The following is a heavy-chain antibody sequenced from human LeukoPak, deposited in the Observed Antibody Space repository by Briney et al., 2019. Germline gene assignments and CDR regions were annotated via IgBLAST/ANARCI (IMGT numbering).Heavy chain of an antibody. Sequence: GSLRLSCAASGFTFSSYGMHWVRQAPGKGLEWVAVIWYDGSNKYYADSVKGRFTISRDNSKNTLYLQMNSLRAEDTAVYYCGRAKLPLYKWDYWGQGTLVTVSS. D-gene: IGHD1-1*01. CDR1: GFTFSSYG. V-gene: IGHV3-33*01. CDR2: IWYDGSNK. J-gene: IGHJ4*02. CDR3: GRAKLPLYKWDY.